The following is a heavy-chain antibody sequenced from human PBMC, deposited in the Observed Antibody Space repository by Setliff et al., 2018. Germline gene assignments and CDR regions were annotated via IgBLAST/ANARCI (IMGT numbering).Heavy chain of an antibody. V-gene: IGHV4-38-2*02. Sequence: PSETLSLTCTVSGFSITNGYYWGWIRQSPGRGLEWIANIFQSGITFYNPSLKSRVTMSLDTSTNQFSLKLRSVTAADTAVYYCARLGGLLVATMPFDYWGQGIPVTVS. J-gene: IGHJ4*02. CDR2: IFQSGIT. CDR3: ARLGGLLVATMPFDY. CDR1: GFSITNGYY. D-gene: IGHD5-12*01.